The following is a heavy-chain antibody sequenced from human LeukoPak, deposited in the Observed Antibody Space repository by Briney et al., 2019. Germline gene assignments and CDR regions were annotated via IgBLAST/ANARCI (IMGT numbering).Heavy chain of an antibody. J-gene: IGHJ4*02. CDR2: IWYDGSNK. CDR3: ARDPSKGNYYDSRGYIDY. Sequence: PGGSLRLSCAASGFTFSSYGMHWVRQAPGKGLEWVAVIWYDGSNKYYADSVKGRFTISRDNSKNTLYLQMNSLRDEDTVVYYCARDPSKGNYYDSRGYIDYWGQGTLVTVSS. D-gene: IGHD3-22*01. V-gene: IGHV3-33*01. CDR1: GFTFSSYG.